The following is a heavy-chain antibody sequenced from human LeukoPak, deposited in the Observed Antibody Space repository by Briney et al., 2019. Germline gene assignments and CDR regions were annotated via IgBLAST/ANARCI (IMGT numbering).Heavy chain of an antibody. CDR2: ISAYNGKT. CDR3: ARGPDIVVVVARGWFDP. Sequence: ASVKVSCTASGYSFTNYGFNWVRQAPGQGLEWMAWISAYNGKTNFARKFRGRVTMTTDTSTSTAYMELSSLRSEDTAVYYCARGPDIVVVVARGWFDPWGQGTLVTVSS. V-gene: IGHV1-18*01. D-gene: IGHD2-15*01. CDR1: GYSFTNYG. J-gene: IGHJ5*02.